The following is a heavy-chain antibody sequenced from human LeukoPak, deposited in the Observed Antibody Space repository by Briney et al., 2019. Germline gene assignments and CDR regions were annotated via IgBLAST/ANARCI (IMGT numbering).Heavy chain of an antibody. D-gene: IGHD6-19*01. V-gene: IGHV3-74*01. J-gene: IGHJ4*02. Sequence: PGGSLRLSCAASGFTSSKYWMVWVRQAPGKGLESVSRINTDGTVTTYADSVKGRFTVSRDNADNTMFLQMNSVRDEDTAVYYCATKQWLAPPPDSWGQGTPVTVSS. CDR3: ATKQWLAPPPDS. CDR1: GFTSSKYW. CDR2: INTDGTVT.